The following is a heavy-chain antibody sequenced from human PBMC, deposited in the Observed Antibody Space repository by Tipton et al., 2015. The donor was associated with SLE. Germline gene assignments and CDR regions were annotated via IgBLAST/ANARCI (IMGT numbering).Heavy chain of an antibody. CDR2: ISVYNGYT. CDR3: ARSVVGAVGF. J-gene: IGHJ4*02. V-gene: IGHV1-18*01. D-gene: IGHD3-10*01. CDR1: GYTFIHKG. Sequence: QLVQSGVEVKKPGASVKVSCKASGYTFIHKGISWVRQAPGQGLEFMGWISVYNGYTNYAQKFQGRVTLTTDTSTSTAYMELRSLGTDDTAGYFCARSVVGAVGFWGQGTLVSVSS.